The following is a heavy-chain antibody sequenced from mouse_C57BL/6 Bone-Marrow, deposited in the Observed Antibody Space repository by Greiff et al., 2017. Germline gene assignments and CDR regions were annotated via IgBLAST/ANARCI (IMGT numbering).Heavy chain of an antibody. J-gene: IGHJ3*01. D-gene: IGHD2-4*01. V-gene: IGHV1-55*01. CDR1: GYTFTSYW. Sequence: VQLQQPGAELVKPGASVKMSCKASGYTFTSYWITWVKQRPGQGLEWIGDIYPGSGSTNYNEKFKSKATLTVDTSSSTAYMQLSSLTSEDSAVYYCARKNYDYDAWFADWGQGTLVTVSA. CDR3: ARKNYDYDAWFAD. CDR2: IYPGSGST.